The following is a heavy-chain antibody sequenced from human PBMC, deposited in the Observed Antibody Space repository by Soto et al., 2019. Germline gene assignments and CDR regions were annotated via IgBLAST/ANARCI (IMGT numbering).Heavy chain of an antibody. Sequence: GGSLRLSCAASGFTLSDYTMHWVRQAPGKGLEWVAVIWYDGSNKYYADSVKGRFTISRDNSKNTLYLQMNSLRAEDTAVYYCAREMATIKAFDYWGQGTLVTVSS. CDR1: GFTLSDYT. CDR3: AREMATIKAFDY. V-gene: IGHV3-33*08. CDR2: IWYDGSNK. D-gene: IGHD5-12*01. J-gene: IGHJ4*02.